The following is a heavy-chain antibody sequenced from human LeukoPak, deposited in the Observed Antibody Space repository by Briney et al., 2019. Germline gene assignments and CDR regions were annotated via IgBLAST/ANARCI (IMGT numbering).Heavy chain of an antibody. CDR1: GFTFDTYA. CDR3: ARDYGYTPYYFDY. J-gene: IGHJ4*02. CDR2: LTGRGDTT. V-gene: IGHV3-23*01. Sequence: GGSLRLPCAASGFTFDTYAMAWVRQAPGKGLQGVSTLTGRGDTTYYAESVKGRFAISRDNSKNTVYLQMNSLRVDDTAVYYCARDYGYTPYYFDYWGQGTLVTVSS. D-gene: IGHD5-18*01.